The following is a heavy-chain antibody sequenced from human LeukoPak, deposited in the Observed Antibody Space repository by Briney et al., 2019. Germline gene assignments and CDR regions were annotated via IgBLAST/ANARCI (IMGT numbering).Heavy chain of an antibody. J-gene: IGHJ6*04. CDR1: GITFSNYN. V-gene: IGHV3-21*01. Sequence: GGSLRLSCAAPGITFSNYNMNWVRQAPGKGLEWISSITSSSSYTFYADSVKGRFTISRDNAKNSLYLQMNSLRVEDTAVYYCAELGITMIGGVWGKGTTVTISS. D-gene: IGHD3-10*02. CDR3: AELGITMIGGV. CDR2: ITSSSSYT.